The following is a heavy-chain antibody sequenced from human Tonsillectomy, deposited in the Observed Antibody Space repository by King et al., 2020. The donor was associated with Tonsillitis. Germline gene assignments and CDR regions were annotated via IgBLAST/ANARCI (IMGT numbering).Heavy chain of an antibody. D-gene: IGHD6-19*01. CDR3: ARDVRGWRQFDY. CDR2: ISYDGSNK. CDR1: GVTFSSYA. V-gene: IGHV3-30*04. Sequence: VQLVESGGGVVQPGRSLRLSCAASGVTFSSYAMHWVRQAPGKGLEWVAVISYDGSNKYYADSVKGRFTISRDISKNTLFLQMNSLRAEDTAVYYCARDVRGWRQFDYWGQGTLVTVSS. J-gene: IGHJ4*02.